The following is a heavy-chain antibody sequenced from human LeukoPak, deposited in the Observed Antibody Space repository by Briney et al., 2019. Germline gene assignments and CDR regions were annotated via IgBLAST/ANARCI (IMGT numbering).Heavy chain of an antibody. CDR2: INHSGST. J-gene: IGHJ4*02. V-gene: IGHV4-34*01. D-gene: IGHD2-2*01. CDR1: GGSFSGYY. CDR3: ARGFNQVSSSYAY. Sequence: SETLSLTCAVYGGSFSGYYWSWIRQPPGKGLEWTGEINHSGSTNYNPSLKSRVTISVDTSKNQFSLKLCSVTAADTAVYYCARGFNQVSSSYAYWGQGTLVTVSS.